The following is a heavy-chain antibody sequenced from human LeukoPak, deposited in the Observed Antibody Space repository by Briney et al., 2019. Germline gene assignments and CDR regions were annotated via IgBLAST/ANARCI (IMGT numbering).Heavy chain of an antibody. CDR1: GFTFSSYG. CDR3: AKEYCSSTSCYLGY. CDR2: IRYDGSNK. Sequence: PGGSLRLSCAASGFTFSSYGMHWVRQAPGKGLEWVAFIRYDGSNKYYADSVKGRFTISRDNSKNTLYLQMNSLRAEDTAVYYCAKEYCSSTSCYLGYWGQGTLVTVSS. D-gene: IGHD2-2*01. V-gene: IGHV3-30*02. J-gene: IGHJ4*02.